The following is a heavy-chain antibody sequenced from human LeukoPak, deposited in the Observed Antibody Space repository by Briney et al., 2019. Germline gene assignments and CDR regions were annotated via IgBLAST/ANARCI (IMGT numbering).Heavy chain of an antibody. CDR1: GFTFSSYA. D-gene: IGHD2-15*01. CDR3: AKDTRALYYYYGMDV. Sequence: GGSLRLSCAASGFTFSSYAMSWVRQAPGKGLEWVSAISGSGGGTYYADSVKGRITISRDNSKNTLYLQMNSLRAEDTAVYYCAKDTRALYYYYGMDVWGQGTTVTVSS. V-gene: IGHV3-23*01. J-gene: IGHJ6*02. CDR2: ISGSGGGT.